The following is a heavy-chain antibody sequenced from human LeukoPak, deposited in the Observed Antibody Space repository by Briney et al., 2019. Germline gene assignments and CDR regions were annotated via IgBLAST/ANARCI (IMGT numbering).Heavy chain of an antibody. D-gene: IGHD3-10*01. CDR1: GFSFNTYA. V-gene: IGHV3-23*01. Sequence: GGSLRLSCAASGFSFNTYAMNWVRQAPGKGLGWFSGISGSGTNTYYADSVKGRFTISRDNSKNTLYLQMNSLRAEDTAVYYCAKADRADVPSKVDYWGQGTLVTVSS. J-gene: IGHJ4*02. CDR3: AKADRADVPSKVDY. CDR2: ISGSGTNT.